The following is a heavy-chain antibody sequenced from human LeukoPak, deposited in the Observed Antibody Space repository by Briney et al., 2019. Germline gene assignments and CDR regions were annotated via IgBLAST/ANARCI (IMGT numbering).Heavy chain of an antibody. J-gene: IGHJ6*03. CDR1: GGSISSYY. Sequence: PSETLSLTCTVSGGSISSYYWSWIRQPPGKGLEWIGYIYYSGSTNYNPSLKSRVTISVDTSKNQFSLKLSSVTAADTAVYYCARATKTYYYYMDVWGKGTTVTVSS. D-gene: IGHD2-2*01. CDR2: IYYSGST. V-gene: IGHV4-59*01. CDR3: ARATKTYYYYMDV.